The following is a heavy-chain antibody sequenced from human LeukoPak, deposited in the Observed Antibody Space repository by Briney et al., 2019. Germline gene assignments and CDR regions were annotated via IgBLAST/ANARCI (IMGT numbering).Heavy chain of an antibody. J-gene: IGHJ6*02. CDR1: GGSISSGGYS. Sequence: SQTLSLTCAVSGGSISSGGYSWSWIRQPPGKGLEWIGYIYYSGSTNYNPSLKSRVTISVDTSKNQFSLKLSSVTAADTAVYYCARTRLNHYYYYGMDVWGQGTTVTVSS. V-gene: IGHV4-61*08. CDR3: ARTRLNHYYYYGMDV. CDR2: IYYSGST. D-gene: IGHD6-19*01.